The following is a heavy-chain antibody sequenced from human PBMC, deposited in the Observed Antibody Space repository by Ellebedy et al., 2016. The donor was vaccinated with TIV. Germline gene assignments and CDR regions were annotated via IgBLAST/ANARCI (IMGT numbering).Heavy chain of an antibody. CDR1: GGSTSGYY. V-gene: IGHV4-59*01. Sequence: SETLSPTXTVPGGSTSGYYWSWIRQPPGKGLEWIGYIYYSGNTNYNPSLKSRVTISIDTSREQFSLRLSSVTAADTAVYYCARVVSRGPSFDLWGQGTLVTVSS. CDR2: IYYSGNT. CDR3: ARVVSRGPSFDL. D-gene: IGHD3-22*01. J-gene: IGHJ4*02.